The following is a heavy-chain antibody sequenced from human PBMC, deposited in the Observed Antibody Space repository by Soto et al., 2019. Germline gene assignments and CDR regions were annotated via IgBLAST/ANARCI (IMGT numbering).Heavy chain of an antibody. Sequence: SETLSLTCTVSGDSISSYYLSWIRQPPGKGLEWIGYIYYSGSTNYNPSLKSRVTISVDTPKNQFSLKLTSVTAADTAVYYCARGVATIGPWGQGTLVTVSS. CDR3: ARGVATIGP. CDR2: IYYSGST. CDR1: GDSISSYY. V-gene: IGHV4-59*01. D-gene: IGHD5-12*01. J-gene: IGHJ5*02.